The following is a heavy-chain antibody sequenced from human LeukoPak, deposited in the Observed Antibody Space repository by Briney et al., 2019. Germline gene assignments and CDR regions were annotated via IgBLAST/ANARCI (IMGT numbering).Heavy chain of an antibody. J-gene: IGHJ5*02. D-gene: IGHD2-15*01. Sequence: GGSLRLSCTASGFTFGDYAMSWFRQAPGKGLEWVGFIRSKAYGGTTEYAASVKGRFTISRDDSKSIAYLQMNSLKTEDTAAYYCTRDLGVVVVAAFTWFDPWGQGTLVTVSS. V-gene: IGHV3-49*03. CDR1: GFTFGDYA. CDR2: IRSKAYGGTT. CDR3: TRDLGVVVVAAFTWFDP.